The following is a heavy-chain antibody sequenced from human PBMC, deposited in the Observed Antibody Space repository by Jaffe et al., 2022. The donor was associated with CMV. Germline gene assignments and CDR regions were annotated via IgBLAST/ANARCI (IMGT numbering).Heavy chain of an antibody. CDR1: GGSITGFY. D-gene: IGHD1-20*01. CDR3: ARILFPGITSTGRGVFFDY. CDR2: INYNGNT. J-gene: IGHJ4*02. V-gene: IGHV4-59*01. Sequence: QVQLQESGPRLVKPSETLSLTCSVSGGSITGFYWSWIRQPPGKGLEWIGNINYNGNTNYSPSLKSRVTISVDTSKNQFSLKLTSVTAADTAVYYCARILFPGITSTGRGVFFDYWGQGTLFTVSS.